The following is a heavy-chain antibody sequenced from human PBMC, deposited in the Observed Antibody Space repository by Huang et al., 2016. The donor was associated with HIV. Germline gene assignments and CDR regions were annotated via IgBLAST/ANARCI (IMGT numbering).Heavy chain of an antibody. D-gene: IGHD3-16*01. V-gene: IGHV4-34*01. J-gene: IGHJ4*02. Sequence: QVQLHQWGAGLLKPSETLSLTCAVYGGSFSGPNWTWIRQTPGKGLEWIGEINHSGRTNYSPSLKRRVTRSLDTSKNQFALRLRSVTAADTAVYYCARGRGDARGFLGLDFWGQGTLVTVSS. CDR2: INHSGRT. CDR1: GGSFSGPN. CDR3: ARGRGDARGFLGLDF.